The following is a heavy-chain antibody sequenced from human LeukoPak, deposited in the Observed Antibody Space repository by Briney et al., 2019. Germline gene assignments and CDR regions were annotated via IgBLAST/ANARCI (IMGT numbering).Heavy chain of an antibody. J-gene: IGHJ6*03. D-gene: IGHD3-9*01. CDR1: GYTFTGYY. CDR3: ARAYYDILTGYYQSYYYYMDV. Sequence: ASVKVSCKASGYTFTGYYMHWVRQAPGQGLEWMGWINPNSGGTNYAQKFQGRVTMTRDTSISTAYMELSRLRSDDTAVYYCARAYYDILTGYYQSYYYYMDVWGKGTTVTVSS. CDR2: INPNSGGT. V-gene: IGHV1-2*02.